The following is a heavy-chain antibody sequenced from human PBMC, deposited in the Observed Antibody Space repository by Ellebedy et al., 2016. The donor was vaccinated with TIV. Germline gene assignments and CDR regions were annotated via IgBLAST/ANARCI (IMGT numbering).Heavy chain of an antibody. Sequence: GESLKISXAASGFTFSHYSMNWVRQAPGKGLEWISYISSSSGTIYYADSVKGRFTISRDNAKNSLYLQMSSLRDEDTAVYYCARDQVWGSTHFDYWGQGTLVTVSS. J-gene: IGHJ4*02. CDR3: ARDQVWGSTHFDY. CDR1: GFTFSHYS. D-gene: IGHD2-21*01. CDR2: ISSSSGTI. V-gene: IGHV3-48*02.